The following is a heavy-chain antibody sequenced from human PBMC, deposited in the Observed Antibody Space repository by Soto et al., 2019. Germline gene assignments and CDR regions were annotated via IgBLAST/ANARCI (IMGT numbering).Heavy chain of an antibody. D-gene: IGHD3-22*01. J-gene: IGHJ4*02. Sequence: QVQLVESGGGVVQPGRSLRISCAASGFTFSSYGMHWVRQAPGKGLEWVAVISYDGSNKYYADSVKGRFTISSDNSKNTLYLQMNSLRAEDTAVYYCAKEWVYDSSGWSFDYWGQGTLGTASS. CDR2: ISYDGSNK. V-gene: IGHV3-30*18. CDR3: AKEWVYDSSGWSFDY. CDR1: GFTFSSYG.